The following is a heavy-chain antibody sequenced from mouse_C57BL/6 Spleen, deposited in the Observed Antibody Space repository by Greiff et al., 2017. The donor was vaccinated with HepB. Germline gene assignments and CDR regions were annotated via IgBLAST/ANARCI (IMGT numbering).Heavy chain of an antibody. Sequence: QVQLQQSGAELVRPGASVTLSCKASGYTFTDYEMHWVKQTPVHGLEWIGAIDPETGGTAYNQKFKGKAILTADKSSSTAYMELRSLTSEDAAVYYCTSGRYGYWGQGTTLTVSS. V-gene: IGHV1-15*01. CDR2: IDPETGGT. CDR3: TSGRYGY. J-gene: IGHJ2*01. CDR1: GYTFTDYE. D-gene: IGHD2-14*01.